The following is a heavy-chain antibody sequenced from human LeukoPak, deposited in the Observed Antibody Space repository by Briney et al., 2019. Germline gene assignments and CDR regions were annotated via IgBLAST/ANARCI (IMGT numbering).Heavy chain of an antibody. CDR1: GYTFTSYG. CDR3: ARDHGYYDSSGYYPN. CDR2: ISAYNGNT. V-gene: IGHV1-18*01. J-gene: IGHJ4*02. D-gene: IGHD3-22*01. Sequence: ASVKVSCKASGYTFTSYGISWVRQAPGQGLEWMGWISAYNGNTNYAQKLQGRVTMTTDTSTSTAYMEPRSLRSDDTAVYYCARDHGYYDSSGYYPNWGQGTLVTVSS.